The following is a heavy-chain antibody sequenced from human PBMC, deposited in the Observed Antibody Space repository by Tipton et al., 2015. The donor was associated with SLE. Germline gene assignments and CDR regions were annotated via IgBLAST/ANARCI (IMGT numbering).Heavy chain of an antibody. V-gene: IGHV4-59*01. CDR3: ARSQQLSYMDV. CDR2: IYYSGST. Sequence: LRLSCTVSGGSISSYYWSWIRQPPGKGLEWIGYIYYSGSTNYNPSLKSRVTISVDTSKNQLSLKLSSVTAADTAVYYCARSQQLSYMDVWGKGTTVTVSS. CDR1: GGSISSYY. J-gene: IGHJ6*03. D-gene: IGHD6-13*01.